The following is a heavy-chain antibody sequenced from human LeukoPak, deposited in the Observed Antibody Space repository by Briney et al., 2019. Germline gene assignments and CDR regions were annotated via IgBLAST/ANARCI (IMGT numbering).Heavy chain of an antibody. J-gene: IGHJ5*02. CDR1: GYIFTSYW. CDR2: IYPGDSDT. D-gene: IGHD3-10*01. V-gene: IGHV5-51*01. Sequence: GESLKISCKGSGYIFTSYWIAWLRQMPGKGLEWMGIIYPGDSDTKYSPSFRGQVTISTDKSISTAYLQWSSLKASDTAMYYCARLGITMVRGVIRDNWFDPWGQGTLVTVSS. CDR3: ARLGITMVRGVIRDNWFDP.